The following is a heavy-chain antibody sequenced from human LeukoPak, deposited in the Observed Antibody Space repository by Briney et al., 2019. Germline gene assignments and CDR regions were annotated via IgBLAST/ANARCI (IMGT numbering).Heavy chain of an antibody. CDR1: GYTFTSYD. CDR3: ARGPIEYYYDSSGYYYPINYFDY. V-gene: IGHV1-8*03. J-gene: IGHJ4*02. D-gene: IGHD3-22*01. CDR2: MNPNSGNT. Sequence: ASVKVSCKASGYTFTSYDINWVRQATGQGLEWMGWMNPNSGNTGYAQKFQGRVTITRNTSISTAYMELSSLRSEDTAVYYCARGPIEYYYDSSGYYYPINYFDYWGQGTLVTVSS.